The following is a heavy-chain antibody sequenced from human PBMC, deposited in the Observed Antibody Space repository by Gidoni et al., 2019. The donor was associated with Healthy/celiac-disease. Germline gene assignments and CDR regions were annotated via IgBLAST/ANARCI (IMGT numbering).Heavy chain of an antibody. CDR3: ARGTPRNWFDP. V-gene: IGHV1-8*01. Sequence: QVQLVQSGAEVKKPGASVKVSCTASGYTFTSYVINWVRQATGQGLEWMGWMNPNSGKTGYAQKVKGRVTMTRNTSISTAYMELSSLRSEDTAVYYCARGTPRNWFDPWGQGTLVTVSS. CDR1: GYTFTSYV. CDR2: MNPNSGKT. J-gene: IGHJ5*02.